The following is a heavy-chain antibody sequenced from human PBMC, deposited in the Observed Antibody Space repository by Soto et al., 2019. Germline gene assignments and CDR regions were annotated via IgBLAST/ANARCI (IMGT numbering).Heavy chain of an antibody. Sequence: SGPTLVNPTQTLTLTCTFSGFSLTTSGVGVGWIRQPPGKALEWLALIYWDDDKRYSPSLKSRLTITKDTSKNQVVLTMTNMDPVDTPTFFFAHRRQSNLFNWFAPWGQGTLVPVSS. CDR2: IYWDDDK. CDR3: AHRRQSNLFNWFAP. CDR1: GFSLTTSGVG. J-gene: IGHJ5*02. V-gene: IGHV2-5*02.